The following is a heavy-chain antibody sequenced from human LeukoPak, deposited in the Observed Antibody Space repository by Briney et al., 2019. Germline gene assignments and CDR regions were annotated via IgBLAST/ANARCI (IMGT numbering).Heavy chain of an antibody. Sequence: PGGSLRLSCAASGFTFSSYGMHWVRRAPGKGLEWVAIIRDDGSSKYYADSVKGRFTISRDNSKNTLYLQMNSLRAEDTAVYYCAKDGGQLWYNYYYMDVWGKGTTVTVSS. J-gene: IGHJ6*03. CDR3: AKDGGQLWYNYYYMDV. CDR1: GFTFSSYG. V-gene: IGHV3-30*02. D-gene: IGHD2-21*01. CDR2: IRDDGSSK.